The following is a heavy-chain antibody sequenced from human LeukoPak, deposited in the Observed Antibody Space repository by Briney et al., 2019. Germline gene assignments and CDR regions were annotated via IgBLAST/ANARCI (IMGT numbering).Heavy chain of an antibody. CDR3: ARVAFGLYVMDV. CDR1: GFTFSTYS. D-gene: IGHD3/OR15-3a*01. CDR2: ISSDSKYI. V-gene: IGHV3-21*01. Sequence: GGSLRLSCAASGFTFSTYSMNWVCQAPGKGLEWVSSISSDSKYIFYADSLKGRFTISRDNAKNSLYLQIISLRAEDTAVYYCARVAFGLYVMDVWGQGTTVTVSS. J-gene: IGHJ6*02.